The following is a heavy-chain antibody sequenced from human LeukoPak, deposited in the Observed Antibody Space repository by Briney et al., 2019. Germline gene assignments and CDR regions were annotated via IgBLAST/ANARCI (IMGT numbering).Heavy chain of an antibody. J-gene: IGHJ4*02. Sequence: SETLSLTCTVSGYSISTGYYWDWIRQPPGKGLEWIGTFYHGGSTYYNPSLKSRVTISVDTSKNQFSLKLSSVTAADTAVYYCVDFDFDYWGQGTLVTVSS. CDR1: GYSISTGYY. CDR3: VDFDFDY. V-gene: IGHV4-38-2*02. CDR2: FYHGGST.